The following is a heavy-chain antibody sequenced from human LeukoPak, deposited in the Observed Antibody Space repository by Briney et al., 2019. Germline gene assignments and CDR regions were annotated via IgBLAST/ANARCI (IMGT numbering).Heavy chain of an antibody. D-gene: IGHD2-8*01. J-gene: IGHJ4*02. Sequence: RTAATLSLTCGVSGGSISSTNWWSWVRQPPGQGLEWIGEISISGLTNYIPSLKGRVTMALYKSKTRLTVNQTAVTDADTAVYDCSRENGASSHFGYWGQGTLVTVSS. CDR2: ISISGLT. CDR1: GGSISSTNW. V-gene: IGHV4-4*02. CDR3: SRENGASSHFGY.